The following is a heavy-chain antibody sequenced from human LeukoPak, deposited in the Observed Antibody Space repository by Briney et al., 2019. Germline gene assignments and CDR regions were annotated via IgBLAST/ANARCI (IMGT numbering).Heavy chain of an antibody. CDR2: INPNSGGT. CDR3: ARDLPGAYDFWSGYSPFDY. V-gene: IGHV1-2*02. D-gene: IGHD3-3*01. J-gene: IGHJ4*02. CDR1: GYTFTSYG. Sequence: ASVKVSCKASGYTFTSYGISWVRQAPGQGLEWMGWINPNSGGTNYAQKFQGRVTMTRDTSISTAYMELSRLRSDDTAVYYCARDLPGAYDFWSGYSPFDYWGQGTLVTVSS.